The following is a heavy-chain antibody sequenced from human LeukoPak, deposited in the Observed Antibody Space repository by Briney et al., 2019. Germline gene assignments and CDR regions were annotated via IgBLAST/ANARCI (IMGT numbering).Heavy chain of an antibody. CDR1: GYTFTGYY. D-gene: IGHD3-9*01. V-gene: IGHV1-2*04. CDR3: ARGALLRYFDWLLEGGPNWFDP. J-gene: IGHJ5*02. Sequence: GASVKVSCKASGYTFTGYYMHWVRQAPGQGLEWMGWINPNSGGTNYAQKFQGWVTMTRDTSISTAYMELSRLRSDDTAVCYCARGALLRYFDWLLEGGPNWFDPWGQGTLVTVSS. CDR2: INPNSGGT.